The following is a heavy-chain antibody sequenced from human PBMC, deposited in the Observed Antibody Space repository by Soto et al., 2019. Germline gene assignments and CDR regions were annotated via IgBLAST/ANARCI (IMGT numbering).Heavy chain of an antibody. D-gene: IGHD3-22*01. CDR2: IGEGGVSR. Sequence: EVRLLESGGGLVQPGGSLRLSCVASGFDFSTYAMSWVRQAPGKGLEWVSVIGEGGVSRVYADAVKGRFTISRDNSKNTLYLQMTSLRVDDTAMYYCARGGSGYTWFNEFWGQGTLVTVSS. J-gene: IGHJ4*02. CDR1: GFDFSTYA. V-gene: IGHV3-23*01. CDR3: ARGGSGYTWFNEF.